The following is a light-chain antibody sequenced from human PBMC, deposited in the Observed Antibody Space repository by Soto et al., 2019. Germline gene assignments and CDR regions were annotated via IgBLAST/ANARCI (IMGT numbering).Light chain of an antibody. J-gene: IGLJ2*01. CDR1: SSDVGGYNR. Sequence: QSALTQPPSVSGSPGQSVTISCTGTSSDVGGYNRVSWYQQPPGTAPKLIIYDVTKRPSGVPDRFSGSESGNTASLTISGLQAEDEADYYCCSYAGSYSWIFGGGTKLTVL. V-gene: IGLV2-11*01. CDR2: DVT. CDR3: CSYAGSYSWI.